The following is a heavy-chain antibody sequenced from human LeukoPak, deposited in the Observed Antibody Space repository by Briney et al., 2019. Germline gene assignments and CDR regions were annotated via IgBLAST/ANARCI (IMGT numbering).Heavy chain of an antibody. Sequence: PGGSLRLSCAASGFTFNTFNMNWVRQAPGKGLEWVSYISSSGSTIYYADSVKGRFTISRDNAKNSLYLQMNSLRAEDTAVYYCARDSRTMAANVRGWRNYYYYGMDVWGQGTTVTVSS. D-gene: IGHD3-16*01. V-gene: IGHV3-48*04. CDR3: ARDSRTMAANVRGWRNYYYYGMDV. CDR1: GFTFNTFN. J-gene: IGHJ6*02. CDR2: ISSSGSTI.